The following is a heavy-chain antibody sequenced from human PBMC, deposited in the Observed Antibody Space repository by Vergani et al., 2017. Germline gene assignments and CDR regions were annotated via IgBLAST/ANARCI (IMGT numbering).Heavy chain of an antibody. V-gene: IGHV4-59*01. J-gene: IGHJ4*02. Sequence: QVQLQESGPGLVKPSETLSLTCTVSGGSISSYYWSWIRQPPGKGLEWIGYIYYSGSTNYNPSLKSLVTISVDTSKNQFSLKLSSVTAADTAVYYCAGGAYTNYFDYWGQGTLVTVSS. CDR3: AGGAYTNYFDY. CDR1: GGSISSYY. D-gene: IGHD1-14*01. CDR2: IYYSGST.